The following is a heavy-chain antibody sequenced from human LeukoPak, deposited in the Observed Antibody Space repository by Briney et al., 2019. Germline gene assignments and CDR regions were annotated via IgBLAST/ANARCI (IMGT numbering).Heavy chain of an antibody. Sequence: GGSLRLSCAASGFTFSSYAMSWGRQAPGKGLEWVSAISGSGVSTYYADSVKGRFTISRDNSKNTLYMQMNSLRAEDTAVYYCAKDGGSVVPADTFDYWGQGTLVAVSS. CDR1: GFTFSSYA. D-gene: IGHD2-2*01. CDR3: AKDGGSVVPADTFDY. J-gene: IGHJ4*02. V-gene: IGHV3-23*01. CDR2: ISGSGVST.